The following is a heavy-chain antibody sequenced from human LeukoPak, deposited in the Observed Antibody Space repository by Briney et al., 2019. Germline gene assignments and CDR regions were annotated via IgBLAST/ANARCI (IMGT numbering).Heavy chain of an antibody. CDR2: IKHDGSEK. CDR1: GFTFSNYW. Sequence: GGSLRLSCAASGFTFSNYWMSWVRQAPGKGLEWVANIKHDGSEKYYVDSVRGRFTVSRDNGKNSVFLQMDSLRAEDTAVYFCARDSWRVLDYWGQGTLVTVSS. CDR3: ARDSWRVLDY. J-gene: IGHJ4*02. D-gene: IGHD3-3*01. V-gene: IGHV3-7*05.